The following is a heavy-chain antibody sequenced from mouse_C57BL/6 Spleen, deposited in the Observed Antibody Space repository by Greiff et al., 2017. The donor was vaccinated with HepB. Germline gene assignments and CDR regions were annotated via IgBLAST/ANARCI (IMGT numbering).Heavy chain of an antibody. CDR1: GFTFSSYA. J-gene: IGHJ4*01. Sequence: EVHLVESGGGLVKPGGSLKLSCAASGFTFSSYAMSWVRQTPEKRLEWVATISDGGSYTYYPDNVKGRFTISRDNAKNNLYLQMSHLKSEDTAMYYCARDALYDGYYVAYAMDYWGQGTSVTVSS. D-gene: IGHD2-3*01. CDR3: ARDALYDGYYVAYAMDY. V-gene: IGHV5-4*01. CDR2: ISDGGSYT.